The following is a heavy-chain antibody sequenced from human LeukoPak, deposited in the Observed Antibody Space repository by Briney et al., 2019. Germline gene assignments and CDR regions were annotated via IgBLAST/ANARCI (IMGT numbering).Heavy chain of an antibody. J-gene: IGHJ4*02. D-gene: IGHD1-26*01. Sequence: GGSLRLSCVASGFTFSSYAMSWVRQDPGKGLEWVSGISGSGATTYYADSVKGRFSISRDNSKNTLDLQMTSLRAEDTAVYYCAKELGNIVGAARGYWGQGTLVTVSS. CDR3: AKELGNIVGAARGY. V-gene: IGHV3-23*01. CDR1: GFTFSSYA. CDR2: ISGSGATT.